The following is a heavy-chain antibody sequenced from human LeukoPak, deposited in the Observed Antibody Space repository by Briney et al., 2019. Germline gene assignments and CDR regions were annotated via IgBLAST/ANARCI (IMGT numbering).Heavy chain of an antibody. Sequence: GGSLRLSCAASGFTFSSYWMHWVRQAQGKGLVWVSRNGSSTPYADSVKGRFTISRDNAKNTLYLQMNSLRAEDTAVYYCARSNHGCHDYWGQGTLVTVSS. J-gene: IGHJ4*02. D-gene: IGHD4-11*01. CDR2: NGSST. V-gene: IGHV3-74*01. CDR1: GFTFSSYW. CDR3: ARSNHGCHDY.